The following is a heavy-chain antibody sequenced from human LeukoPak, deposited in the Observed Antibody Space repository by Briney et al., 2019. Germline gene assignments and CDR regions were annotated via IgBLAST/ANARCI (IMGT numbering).Heavy chain of an antibody. Sequence: ASVKISCKVSGYTFTDYYMHWVQQAPGKGLGWMGLVDPEDGETIYAEKFQGRVTITADTSTDTAYMELSSLRSEDTAVYYCATGFGYYFDYWGQGTLVTVSS. CDR1: GYTFTDYY. D-gene: IGHD3-10*01. V-gene: IGHV1-69-2*01. CDR3: ATGFGYYFDY. CDR2: VDPEDGET. J-gene: IGHJ4*02.